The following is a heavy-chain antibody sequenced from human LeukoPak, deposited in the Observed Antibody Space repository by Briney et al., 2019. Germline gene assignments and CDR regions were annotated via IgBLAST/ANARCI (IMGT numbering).Heavy chain of an antibody. CDR1: GCSISSYY. CDR2: IYYSGST. CDR3: ARDLCSSTSCYERGFDY. V-gene: IGHV4-59*01. Sequence: KPSETLSLTCTVSGCSISSYYWSWIRQPPGKGLEWIGYIYYSGSTNYNPSLKSRVTISVDTSKNQFSLKLSSVTAADTAVYYCARDLCSSTSCYERGFDYWGQGTLVTVSS. J-gene: IGHJ4*02. D-gene: IGHD2-2*01.